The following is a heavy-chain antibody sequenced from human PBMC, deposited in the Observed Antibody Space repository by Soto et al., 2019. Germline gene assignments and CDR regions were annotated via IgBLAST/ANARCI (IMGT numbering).Heavy chain of an antibody. CDR1: GGSISSYY. CDR2: IYYSGST. J-gene: IGHJ5*02. Sequence: PSETLSLTCTVSGGSISSYYWSWIRQPPGKGLEWIGYIYYSGSTNYNPSLKSRVTISVDTSKNQFSLKLSSVTAADTAVYYCARQVWSFGTYYPGWFEPWGQGTLVTVSS. CDR3: ARQVWSFGTYYPGWFEP. D-gene: IGHD1-26*01. V-gene: IGHV4-59*08.